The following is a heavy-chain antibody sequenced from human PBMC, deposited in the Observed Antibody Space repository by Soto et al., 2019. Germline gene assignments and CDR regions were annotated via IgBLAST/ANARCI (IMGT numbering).Heavy chain of an antibody. J-gene: IGHJ4*02. CDR3: ARGPYYDILTGYYNYFDY. CDR1: GGSFSGYY. Sequence: SETLSLTCAVYGGSFSGYYWSWIRQPPGKGLEWIGEINHSGSTNYNPSLKSRVTISVDTSKNQFSLKLSSVTAADTAVYYCARGPYYDILTGYYNYFDYWGQGTLVTVSS. D-gene: IGHD3-9*01. CDR2: INHSGST. V-gene: IGHV4-34*01.